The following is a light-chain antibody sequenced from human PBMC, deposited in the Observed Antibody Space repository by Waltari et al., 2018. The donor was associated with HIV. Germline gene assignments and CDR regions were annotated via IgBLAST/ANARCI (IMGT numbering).Light chain of an antibody. J-gene: IGLJ2*01. Sequence: SVLTKPPSASGPPGPRVTISCSGSSSPIGSHYASLYQQPPGTAPKLLMHRNPQRPSGVPDRFSDSTSGTSASLAISGLRSEDEADYYCATWDDSLSGVLFGGGTKLTVL. CDR2: RNP. V-gene: IGLV1-47*01. CDR1: SSPIGSHY. CDR3: ATWDDSLSGVL.